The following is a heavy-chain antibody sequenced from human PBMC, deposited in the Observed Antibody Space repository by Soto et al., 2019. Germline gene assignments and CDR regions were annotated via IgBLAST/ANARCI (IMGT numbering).Heavy chain of an antibody. CDR1: GYSFTSYW. CDR2: IDPSDSYT. Sequence: PGESLKISCKGSGYSFTSYWISWVRQMPGKGLEWMGRIDPSDSYTNYSPSFQGQVTISADKSISTAYLQWSSLKASDTAMYYCARPDSETGYYFDYWGQGTLVTVSS. D-gene: IGHD2-15*01. J-gene: IGHJ4*02. V-gene: IGHV5-10-1*04. CDR3: ARPDSETGYYFDY.